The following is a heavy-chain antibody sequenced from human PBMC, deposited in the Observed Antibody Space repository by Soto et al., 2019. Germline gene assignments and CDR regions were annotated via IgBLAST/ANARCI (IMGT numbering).Heavy chain of an antibody. V-gene: IGHV4-39*01. J-gene: IGHJ6*02. CDR3: ARHYGGYYYPYYYGMDV. D-gene: IGHD3-22*01. CDR1: GGSVSNDNFY. CDR2: IYYSGST. Sequence: PSETLSLTCTVSGGSVSNDNFYWSWIRQPPGKGLEWIGSIYYSGSTYYNPSLKSRVTISVDTSKNQFSLKLSSVTAADTAVYYCARHYGGYYYPYYYGMDVWGQGTTVTVSS.